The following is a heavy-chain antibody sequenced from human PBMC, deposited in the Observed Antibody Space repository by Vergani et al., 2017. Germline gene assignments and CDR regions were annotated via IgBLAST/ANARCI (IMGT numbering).Heavy chain of an antibody. D-gene: IGHD3-22*01. Sequence: EVQLVESGGGLVQPGRSLRLSCAASGFTFDDYAMHWVRQAPGKGLEWVSGISWNSGSIGYADSVKGRFTISRDNAKNSLYLQMNSLRAEDTALYYCAKDPQNYYDRSGYFDYWGQGTLVTVSS. CDR3: AKDPQNYYDRSGYFDY. CDR1: GFTFDDYA. CDR2: ISWNSGSI. J-gene: IGHJ4*02. V-gene: IGHV3-9*01.